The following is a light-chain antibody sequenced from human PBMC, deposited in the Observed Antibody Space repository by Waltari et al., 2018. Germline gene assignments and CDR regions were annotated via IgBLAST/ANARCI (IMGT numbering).Light chain of an antibody. CDR1: RHDLGVHNH. J-gene: IGLJ3*02. V-gene: IGLV2-14*01. Sequence: QSALTQHASGSASPGPSLTIPCTGTRHDLGVHNHVPWYQQHPGKAPKLIIYEVTNRPSGVSDRFSASKSGNTASLAISGLQGEDEADYYCSSFSSRGTLVVFGGGTKLTVL. CDR3: SSFSSRGTLVV. CDR2: EVT.